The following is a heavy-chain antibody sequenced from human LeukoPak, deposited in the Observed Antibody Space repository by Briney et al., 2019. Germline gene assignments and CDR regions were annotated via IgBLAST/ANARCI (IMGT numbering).Heavy chain of an antibody. D-gene: IGHD1-26*01. CDR2: ISYDGSYK. Sequence: GGSLRLSCAASGFTFSSYAMHWVRQAPGKGLEWVAVISYDGSYKDYADSVKGRFTISRDNSKNTLYLQMNSLRAEDTAVYYCAKVGGVGASKSDYWGQGTLVTVSS. J-gene: IGHJ4*02. CDR3: AKVGGVGASKSDY. V-gene: IGHV3-30*04. CDR1: GFTFSSYA.